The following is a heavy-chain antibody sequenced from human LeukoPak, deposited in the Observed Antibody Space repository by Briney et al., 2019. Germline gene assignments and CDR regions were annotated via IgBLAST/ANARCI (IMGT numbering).Heavy chain of an antibody. D-gene: IGHD3-10*01. Sequence: PGGSLRLSCAASGFTFSSYSMNWVRQAPGKGLEWVSSISSSSSYIYYADSVKGRFTISRDNAKNSLYLQMNSLRAEDTAVYYCARDSYYYGSGTDYWGQGTLVTVSS. CDR3: ARDSYYYGSGTDY. J-gene: IGHJ4*02. V-gene: IGHV3-21*01. CDR1: GFTFSSYS. CDR2: ISSSSSYI.